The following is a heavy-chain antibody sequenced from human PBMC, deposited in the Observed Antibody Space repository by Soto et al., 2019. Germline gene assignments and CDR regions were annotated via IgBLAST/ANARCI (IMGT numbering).Heavy chain of an antibody. Sequence: SLTCTVSGGSISSYYWSWIRQPPGKGLEWIGYIYYSGSTNYNPSLKSRVTISVDTSKNQFSLQLSSLRAEDTAVYYCTRVLSKTSGYYFDFWGQGTLVTVSS. D-gene: IGHD4-4*01. J-gene: IGHJ4*02. V-gene: IGHV4-59*12. CDR3: TRVLSKTSGYYFDF. CDR1: GGSISSYY. CDR2: IYYSGST.